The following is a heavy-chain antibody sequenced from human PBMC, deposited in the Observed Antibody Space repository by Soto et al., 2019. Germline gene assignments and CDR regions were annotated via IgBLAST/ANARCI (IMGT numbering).Heavy chain of an antibody. CDR2: TRNKANSYTT. J-gene: IGHJ4*02. Sequence: EVQLVESGGGLVQPGGSLRLSCAASGFTFSDHYMDWVRQAPGKGLEWVGRTRNKANSYTTEYAASVKGRFTISRDDSKNSLYLQMNSLKTEDTAVYYCARRGYSYALDYWGQGTQVTVSS. CDR1: GFTFSDHY. CDR3: ARRGYSYALDY. V-gene: IGHV3-72*01. D-gene: IGHD5-18*01.